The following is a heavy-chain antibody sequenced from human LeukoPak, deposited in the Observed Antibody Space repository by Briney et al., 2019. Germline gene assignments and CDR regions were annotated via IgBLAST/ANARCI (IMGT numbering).Heavy chain of an antibody. CDR2: IYYSGST. Sequence: SETLSLTCTVSGGSISSGGYYWSWIRQHPGKGLEWIGYIYYSGSTYYNPSLKSRVTISVDTSKSQFSLKLSSVTAADTAVYYCARARGYGSDDAFDIWGQGTMVTVSS. CDR1: GGSISSGGYY. D-gene: IGHD3-10*01. J-gene: IGHJ3*02. V-gene: IGHV4-31*03. CDR3: ARARGYGSDDAFDI.